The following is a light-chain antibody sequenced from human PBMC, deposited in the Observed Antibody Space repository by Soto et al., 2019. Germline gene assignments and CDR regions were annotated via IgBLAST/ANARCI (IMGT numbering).Light chain of an antibody. CDR1: STDVGGYNY. Sequence: QSALAQPASESGSPGQSITISCTGSSTDVGGYNYVSWYQQHPGKAPKVMIYEVSNRPSGVSNRFSGSKSGNTASLTISGLQAEDEADYYCSSYTSSSTRVFGIGAKVTVL. CDR2: EVS. J-gene: IGLJ1*01. CDR3: SSYTSSSTRV. V-gene: IGLV2-14*01.